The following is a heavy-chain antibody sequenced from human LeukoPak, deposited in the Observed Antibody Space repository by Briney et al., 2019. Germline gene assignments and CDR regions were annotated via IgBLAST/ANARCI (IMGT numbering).Heavy chain of an antibody. CDR3: AKVGYYYDSGGYLDAFDI. D-gene: IGHD3-22*01. CDR1: GFTFSSYG. CDR2: ISYDGSNK. Sequence: QAGGSLRLSCAASGFTFSSYGMHWVRQAPGKGLEWVAVISYDGSNKYYADSVKGRFTISRDNSKNTLYLQVNSLRAEDTAVYYCAKVGYYYDSGGYLDAFDIWGQGTMVTVSS. J-gene: IGHJ3*02. V-gene: IGHV3-30*18.